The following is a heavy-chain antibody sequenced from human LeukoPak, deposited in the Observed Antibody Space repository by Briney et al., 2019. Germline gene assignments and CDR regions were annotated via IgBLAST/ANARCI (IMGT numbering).Heavy chain of an antibody. CDR1: GFTFSSYA. J-gene: IGHJ4*02. CDR3: AKDPSPGPD. Sequence: GGSLRLSCAASGFTFSSYAMSWVRQAPGKGLEWVSAISGSADRTYYADSVKGRFTISRDNSKNTLYLQMNRMRGEDTAVYYCAKDPSPGPDWGQGTLVTVSS. V-gene: IGHV3-23*01. CDR2: ISGSADRT.